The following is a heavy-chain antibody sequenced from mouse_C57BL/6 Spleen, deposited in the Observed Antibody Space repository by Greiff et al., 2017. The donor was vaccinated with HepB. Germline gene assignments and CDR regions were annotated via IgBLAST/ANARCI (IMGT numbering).Heavy chain of an antibody. Sequence: EVQLVESGPGPVKPSQSLSLTCSVTGYSIPSGYYWNWIRQFPGNKLEWMGYISYDGSNNYNPSLKHRISITRDTSKNQFFLKLNTVTTKDTATDYCARVGSSYARDYRGQGTSVTVSS. D-gene: IGHD1-1*01. CDR3: ARVGSSYARDY. CDR2: ISYDGSN. J-gene: IGHJ4*01. V-gene: IGHV3-6*01. CDR1: GYSIPSGYY.